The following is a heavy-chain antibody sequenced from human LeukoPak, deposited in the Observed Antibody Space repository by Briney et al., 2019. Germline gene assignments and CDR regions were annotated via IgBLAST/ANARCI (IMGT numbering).Heavy chain of an antibody. CDR1: GFTFSSYA. CDR2: ISGRGGGT. CDR3: ARTLTILDAFDI. V-gene: IGHV3-23*01. D-gene: IGHD3-9*01. Sequence: TGGSLRLSCAASGFTFSSYAMSWVRQAPGKGLEWVSGISGRGGGTNHADSVRGRFTISRDNSKNTLYLQMNSLRPEDTAVYYCARTLTILDAFDIWGQGTMVTVSS. J-gene: IGHJ3*02.